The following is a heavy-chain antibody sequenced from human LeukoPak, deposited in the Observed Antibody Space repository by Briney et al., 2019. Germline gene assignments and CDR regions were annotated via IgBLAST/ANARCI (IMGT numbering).Heavy chain of an antibody. J-gene: IGHJ4*02. D-gene: IGHD3-3*01. CDR2: IDHRGTA. Sequence: SETMSLTCAVYGASYNAYYWSWIRQPPGKGLEWIGDIDHRGTATYNPSLKSRLSISADASKNQFSLKLNSVTDADTAVYYCAVGITTLGVAASFDSWGQGNLVIVSS. V-gene: IGHV4-34*01. CDR1: GASYNAYY. CDR3: AVGITTLGVAASFDS.